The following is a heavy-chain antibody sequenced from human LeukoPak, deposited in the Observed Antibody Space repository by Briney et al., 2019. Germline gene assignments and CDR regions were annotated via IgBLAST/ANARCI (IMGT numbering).Heavy chain of an antibody. D-gene: IGHD3-22*01. CDR1: GFTVSSNY. J-gene: IGHJ4*02. CDR3: ARDPKGVSSGYGY. CDR2: IYSGGST. Sequence: GGSLRLSCAASGFTVSSNYMSWVRQAPGKGLEWVSVIYSGGSTYYADSVKGRSTISRDNSKNTLYLQMNSLRAEDTAVYYCARDPKGVSSGYGYWGQGTLVTVSS. V-gene: IGHV3-53*01.